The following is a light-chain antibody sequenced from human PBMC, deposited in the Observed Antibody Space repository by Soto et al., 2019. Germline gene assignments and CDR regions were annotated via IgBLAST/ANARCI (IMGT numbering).Light chain of an antibody. Sequence: EIVLTQSPGTLSLSPGESATLSCRASQSVNSNFFAWYQQKPGQAPRLLIYGVSTRATGIPDRFTGSGSGTDFALTISGLEPEDFAVYYCQQYGSSPYTFGQGTKLEIK. CDR3: QQYGSSPYT. J-gene: IGKJ2*01. CDR1: QSVNSNF. V-gene: IGKV3-20*01. CDR2: GVS.